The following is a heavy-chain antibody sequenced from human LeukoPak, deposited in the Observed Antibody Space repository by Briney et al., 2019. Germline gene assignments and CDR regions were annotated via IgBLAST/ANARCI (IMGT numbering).Heavy chain of an antibody. V-gene: IGHV4-59*01. CDR1: AGSISSYY. CDR3: ARGAGLDY. Sequence: SETLSLTCTVSAGSISSYYWSWIRQPPAKGLEWIGYIYYSGSTNYNPSLKSRVTISVDTSKNQFSLKLSSVTAADTAVYYCARGAGLDYWGQGTLVTVSS. J-gene: IGHJ4*02. CDR2: IYYSGST.